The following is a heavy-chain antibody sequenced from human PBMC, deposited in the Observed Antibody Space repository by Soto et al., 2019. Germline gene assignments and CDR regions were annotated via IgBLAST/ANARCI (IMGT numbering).Heavy chain of an antibody. V-gene: IGHV1-2*02. CDR3: AMGASGWTRSYFDY. CDR2: LNPNTGSP. CDR1: GYTFTDYY. J-gene: IGHJ4*02. D-gene: IGHD6-19*01. Sequence: ASVKVSCKASGYTFTDYYIHWVRQAPGQGPEWLGWLNPNTGSPNYAQNFQGRVTMTRDTSITTAYMELTRLRSDDTAVYYCAMGASGWTRSYFDYWGQGTLVTVSS.